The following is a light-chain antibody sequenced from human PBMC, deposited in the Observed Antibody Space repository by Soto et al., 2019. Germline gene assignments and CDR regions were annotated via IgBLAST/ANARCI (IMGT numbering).Light chain of an antibody. CDR1: QTVSSNY. Sequence: EIILTQSPDTLSLSQGERATLSCRASQTVSSNYLAWCQQRPGQAPRLLIYGASTRAAGIPDRFSGSGSGTDFTLTISRLEPEDFAVYYCQQYDSSPRTFGQGTKVDI. J-gene: IGKJ1*01. CDR2: GAS. CDR3: QQYDSSPRT. V-gene: IGKV3-20*01.